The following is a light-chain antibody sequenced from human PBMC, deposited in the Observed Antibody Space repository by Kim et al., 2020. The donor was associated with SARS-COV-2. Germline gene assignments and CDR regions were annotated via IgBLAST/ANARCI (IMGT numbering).Light chain of an antibody. J-gene: IGKJ1*01. CDR3: LQHSAYPWT. V-gene: IGKV1-17*03. CDR2: AAS. CDR1: QVISNY. Sequence: ASVGDRVTITCRASQVISNYVAWFQQKPGKVPQRLIYAASSLQSGVPSRFSGSGSGTEFTLTISSLQPEDFATYYCLQHSAYPWTFGQGTKVDIK.